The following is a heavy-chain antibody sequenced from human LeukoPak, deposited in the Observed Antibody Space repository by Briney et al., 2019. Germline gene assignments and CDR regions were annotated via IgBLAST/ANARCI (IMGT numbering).Heavy chain of an antibody. CDR1: GGSFSGYY. V-gene: IGHV4-34*01. CDR2: INHSGST. Sequence: PSETLSLTCAVYGGSFSGYYWSWIRQPPGKGLEWIGEINHSGSTNYNPSLKSRVTISVDTSKNQFSLKLSSVTAADTAVYYCARRMVRKPLDYWGQGTLVTVSS. J-gene: IGHJ4*02. D-gene: IGHD3-10*01. CDR3: ARRMVRKPLDY.